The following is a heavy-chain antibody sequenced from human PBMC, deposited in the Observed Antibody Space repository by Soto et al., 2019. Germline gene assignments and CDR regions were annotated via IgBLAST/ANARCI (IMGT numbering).Heavy chain of an antibody. CDR2: ISYEGRNK. Sequence: PGGSLRLSCAVSGLTFSLYVMHWVRQAPGKGLEWVAFISYEGRNKYYADSVKGRFTISRDNSKNTLSLQLDSLRPEDTAVYYCAKGRDSTLLRWQYFDNWGQGTQVTVSS. V-gene: IGHV3-30*18. CDR1: GLTFSLYV. J-gene: IGHJ4*02. D-gene: IGHD2-15*01. CDR3: AKGRDSTLLRWQYFDN.